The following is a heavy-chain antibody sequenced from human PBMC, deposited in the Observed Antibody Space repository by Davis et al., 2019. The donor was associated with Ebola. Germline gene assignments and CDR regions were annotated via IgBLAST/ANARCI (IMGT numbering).Heavy chain of an antibody. Sequence: ETLSLTCTVSGGSISSSSYYWGWIRQPPGKGLEWVANIKQDGSEKYYVDSVKGRFTISRDNAKNSLYLQMNSLRAEDTAVYYCARDFRYGEEGDYWGQGTLVTVSS. V-gene: IGHV3-7*01. CDR1: GGSISSSSYY. CDR2: IKQDGSEK. J-gene: IGHJ4*02. CDR3: ARDFRYGEEGDY. D-gene: IGHD4-17*01.